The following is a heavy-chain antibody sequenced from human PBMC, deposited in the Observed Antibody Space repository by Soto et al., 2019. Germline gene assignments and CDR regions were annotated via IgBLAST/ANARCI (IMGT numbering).Heavy chain of an antibody. Sequence: ASVKVSCKSSGNSFVTYAIHWVRQAPGQRLQWMGWINVGSGNTKYAQDFQGRVTFTRDTAATTTFMELSSLRSEDAAVYYCARVPPWGDSGSFYIQHYDSWGQGALVTVSS. J-gene: IGHJ4*02. CDR3: ARVPPWGDSGSFYIQHYDS. CDR2: INVGSGNT. CDR1: GNSFVTYA. D-gene: IGHD3-10*01. V-gene: IGHV1-3*01.